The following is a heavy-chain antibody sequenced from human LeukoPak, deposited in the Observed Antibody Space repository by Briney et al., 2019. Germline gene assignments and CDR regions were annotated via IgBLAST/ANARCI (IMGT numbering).Heavy chain of an antibody. CDR2: IYPGDSDT. CDR1: GYSFSNYW. J-gene: IGHJ4*02. CDR3: ARHPCGGDCYSALYCFDY. Sequence: GESLNICWKCSGYSFSNYWIGWVRQLPGKGLEWMGIIYPGDSDTRYSPSFQGQVTISADKSISTAYLQWSSLKASDTAMYYCARHPCGGDCYSALYCFDYWGQGTLVTVSS. D-gene: IGHD2-21*02. V-gene: IGHV5-51*01.